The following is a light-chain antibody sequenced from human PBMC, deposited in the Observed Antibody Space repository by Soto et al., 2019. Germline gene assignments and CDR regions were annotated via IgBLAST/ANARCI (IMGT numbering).Light chain of an antibody. CDR1: QSISNF. CDR2: AAS. CDR3: QQSYSTPT. V-gene: IGKV1-39*01. J-gene: IGKJ1*01. Sequence: DIQMTQSPSSLSASVGDRVTVTCRASQSISNFLNWYQQKPGKAPKLLIYAASSLQSGVPSRFSGSGSGTDFTLTINSLQPEDFATYFCQQSYSTPTFGQGTKV.